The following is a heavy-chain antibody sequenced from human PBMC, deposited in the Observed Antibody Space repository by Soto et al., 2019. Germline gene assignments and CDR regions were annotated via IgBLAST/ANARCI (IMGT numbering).Heavy chain of an antibody. J-gene: IGHJ4*02. CDR3: ARNKGDGSGSHYGY. D-gene: IGHD3-10*01. V-gene: IGHV1-18*01. CDR2: ISAYNGNT. CDR1: GYSFTSYG. Sequence: QVQLVQSGAEVKKPGASVKVTCKASGYSFTSYGISWVRQATGQGLEWMGWISAYNGNTNYEQKLQGRVTMTTDTSTSTAYMGLRSLRSDDTAVYYCARNKGDGSGSHYGYWGQGTLATVSS.